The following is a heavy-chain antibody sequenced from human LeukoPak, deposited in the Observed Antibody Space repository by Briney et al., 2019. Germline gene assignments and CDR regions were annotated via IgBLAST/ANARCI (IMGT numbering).Heavy chain of an antibody. CDR2: IYYSGST. CDR1: GGSISSYY. V-gene: IGHV4-59*01. J-gene: IGHJ4*02. D-gene: IGHD6-19*01. CDR3: ARGQWRVDY. Sequence: SETLSLTCTVSGGSISSYYWSWIRQPPGKGLEWIGYIYYSGSTNYNPSLKSRVTISVDTSKNQFSLKLSSVTAADTAVYYCARGQWRVDYWGQGTLVTVSS.